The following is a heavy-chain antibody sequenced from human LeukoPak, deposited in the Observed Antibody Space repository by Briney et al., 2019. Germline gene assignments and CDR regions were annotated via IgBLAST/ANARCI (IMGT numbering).Heavy chain of an antibody. CDR3: ARGSVNYCSSASCSGAFDI. D-gene: IGHD2-2*01. CDR1: GGSISGYY. CDR2: ISYSGST. Sequence: SETLSLTCTASGGSISGYYWSWIRQPPGKGLEWIGFISYSGSTNYNPSLKSRVTISVDTSKSQFSLKLNSVTAADTAVYYCARGSVNYCSSASCSGAFDIWGQGTMVTVSS. V-gene: IGHV4-59*01. J-gene: IGHJ3*02.